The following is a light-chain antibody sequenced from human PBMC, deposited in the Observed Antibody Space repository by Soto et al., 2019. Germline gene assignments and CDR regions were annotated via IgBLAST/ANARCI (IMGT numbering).Light chain of an antibody. J-gene: IGKJ4*01. V-gene: IGKV3-11*01. CDR2: DAS. Sequence: EIVLTQSPGTLSLSPWERGTLSCRASQSVSSYLAWYQQKPGQAPRLLIYDASNTATGIPARFSGSGSGTDFTLTISSLEPEDFAVYYCQHYNNWPLTFGGGTKVDIK. CDR3: QHYNNWPLT. CDR1: QSVSSY.